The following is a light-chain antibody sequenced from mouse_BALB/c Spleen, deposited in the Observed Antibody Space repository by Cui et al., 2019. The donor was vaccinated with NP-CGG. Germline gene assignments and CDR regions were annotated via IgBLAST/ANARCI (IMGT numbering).Light chain of an antibody. J-gene: IGLJ1*01. CDR1: TGAVTTINY. V-gene: IGLV1*01. CDR2: GTN. CDR3: ALWYSNHWV. Sequence: QAFFTPESPPTTSPGETVTLTCRSSTGAVTTINYANWVQEKPDHLFTGLIGGTNNRAPGVPARFSGSLIGDKAALTITGAQTEDEAIYFCALWYSNHWVFGGGTKLTVL.